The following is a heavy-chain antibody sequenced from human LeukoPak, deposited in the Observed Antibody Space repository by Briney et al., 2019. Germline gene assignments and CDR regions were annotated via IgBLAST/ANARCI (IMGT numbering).Heavy chain of an antibody. CDR2: IQWDGSNK. D-gene: IGHD1-26*01. Sequence: GGSLRLSCAASGFSITNYGIHWARQAPGKGLEWVATIQWDGSNKYYVDSVKGRFTVSRDNSKNTVYLQMNSLRSEDTAVYYCARREAVGAMSDFDDWGHGTLVTVSS. J-gene: IGHJ4*01. CDR1: GFSITNYG. CDR3: ARREAVGAMSDFDD. V-gene: IGHV3-30*02.